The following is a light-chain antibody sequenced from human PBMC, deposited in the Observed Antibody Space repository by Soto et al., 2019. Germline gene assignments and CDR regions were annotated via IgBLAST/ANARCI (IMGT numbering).Light chain of an antibody. J-gene: IGLJ2*01. CDR1: SSDVGGYNY. V-gene: IGLV2-14*01. CDR3: SSYTSSSTLEV. CDR2: EVN. Sequence: QSALTQPASVSGSPGQSITIPCTGSSSDVGGYNYVSWYQQHPGKAPKLMIYEVNHRPSGVSNRFSGSKSGNTASLTISGLQAEDEADYYCSSYTSSSTLEVFGGGTKLTVL.